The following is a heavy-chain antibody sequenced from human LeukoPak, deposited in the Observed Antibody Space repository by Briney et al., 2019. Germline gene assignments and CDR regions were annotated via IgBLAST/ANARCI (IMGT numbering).Heavy chain of an antibody. CDR3: AREGQYSSGGFDY. J-gene: IGHJ4*02. CDR2: ISSSSSTI. Sequence: GGSLRLSCAASGFTFSSYSMNWVRQAPGKGLEWVSYISSSSSTIYYADSVKGRFTISRDNAKNSLYLQMNSLRAEDTAVYYCAREGQYSSGGFDYWGQGTLVTVSS. CDR1: GFTFSSYS. D-gene: IGHD6-19*01. V-gene: IGHV3-48*04.